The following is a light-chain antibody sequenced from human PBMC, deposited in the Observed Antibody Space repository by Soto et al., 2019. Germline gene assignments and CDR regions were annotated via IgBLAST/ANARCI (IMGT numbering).Light chain of an antibody. Sequence: QSVLTQPPSVSGAPGQRVTISCTGSSSNIGAGYDVHWYQQLPGTAPKLLIYGNSNRPSGVPDRFSGSKSGTSASLAITGXQAEDEADYYCQSYDSXXSXWVXXXXTKLXVL. CDR1: SSNIGAGYD. CDR3: QSYDSXXSXWV. V-gene: IGLV1-40*01. CDR2: GNS. J-gene: IGLJ3*02.